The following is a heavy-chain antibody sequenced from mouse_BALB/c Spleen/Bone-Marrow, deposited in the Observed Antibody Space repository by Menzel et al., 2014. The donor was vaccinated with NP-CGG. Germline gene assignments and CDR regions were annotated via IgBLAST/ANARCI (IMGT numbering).Heavy chain of an antibody. J-gene: IGHJ3*01. Sequence: LVESGPELVKPGALVKISCKASGYTFTSYDINWVKQGPGQGLEWIGWIYPGDGRTKYNEKFKGKATLTADKSSSTAYMQLSSLTSENSAVYFCARSGDSSGYGFAYWGQGTLVTVSA. CDR2: IYPGDGRT. CDR3: ARSGDSSGYGFAY. V-gene: IGHV1S33*01. D-gene: IGHD3-2*01. CDR1: GYTFTSYD.